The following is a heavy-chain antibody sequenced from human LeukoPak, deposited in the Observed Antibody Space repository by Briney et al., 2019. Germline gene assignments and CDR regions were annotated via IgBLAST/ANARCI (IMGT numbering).Heavy chain of an antibody. Sequence: GGSLRLSCAASGFTFSSYSMNWVCQAPGKGLEWVSSISSSSSYIYYADSVKGRFTISRDNAKNSLYLQMNSLRAEDTAVYYCASITLEVDYWGQGTLVTVSS. CDR3: ASITLEVDY. V-gene: IGHV3-21*01. J-gene: IGHJ4*02. D-gene: IGHD3-3*01. CDR2: ISSSSSYI. CDR1: GFTFSSYS.